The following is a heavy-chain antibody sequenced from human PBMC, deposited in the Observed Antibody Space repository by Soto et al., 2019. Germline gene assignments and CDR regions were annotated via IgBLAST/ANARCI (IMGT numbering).Heavy chain of an antibody. CDR2: IYHSGVT. CDR3: ARGSNRNGSYEGFDN. J-gene: IGHJ5*02. V-gene: IGHV4-30-2*01. D-gene: IGHD2-8*01. Sequence: QLQLQESGSGLVKPSQTLSLTCGISGGSISGSTYSWNWIRQPPGKGLEWIGHIYHSGVTNYNPSRKSRVTIPVDRSKNGFSLKLSSVTAADTAVYYCARGSNRNGSYEGFDNWGQGTLATVSS. CDR1: GGSISGSTYS.